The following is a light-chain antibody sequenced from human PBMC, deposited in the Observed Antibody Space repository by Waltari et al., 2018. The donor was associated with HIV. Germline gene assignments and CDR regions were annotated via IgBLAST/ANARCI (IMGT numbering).Light chain of an antibody. Sequence: QSAPTQPPSQTGGPGQSVTISCTATSSDAGGDTSVSWYQQHPGKAPKLMIYEVSTRPSGVPDRFSGSKSGNTASLTVSGLQAEDEADYYCSSYAGSNNVVFGGGTKLTVL. V-gene: IGLV2-8*01. CDR1: SSDAGGDTS. CDR2: EVS. CDR3: SSYAGSNNVV. J-gene: IGLJ2*01.